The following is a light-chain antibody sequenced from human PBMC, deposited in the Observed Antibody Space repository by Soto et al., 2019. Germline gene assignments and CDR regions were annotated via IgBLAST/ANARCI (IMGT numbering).Light chain of an antibody. V-gene: IGKV1-5*01. J-gene: IGKJ1*01. CDR2: DAS. CDR1: QNINNW. CDR3: QQFNSFWT. Sequence: DIQVNQSPATLSASVGDRVTITCRASQNINNWLAWYQQKPGKAPNLLIYDASNLESGVPARFSGSGSGTEFTLTISSLQPDDFATYFCQQFNSFWTFCQGTKV.